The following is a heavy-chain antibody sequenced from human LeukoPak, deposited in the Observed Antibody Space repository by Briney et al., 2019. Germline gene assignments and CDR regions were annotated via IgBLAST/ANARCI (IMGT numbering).Heavy chain of an antibody. J-gene: IGHJ6*02. CDR1: GFTVTELS. Sequence: ASVKVSCKVSGFTVTELSMHWVRQAPGKGLEWMGGFDPEDGETIYAQKFQGRVTMTEDTSTDTAYMELSSLRSEDTAVYYCATYSSGHPPFYYYYGMDVWGQGTTVTVSS. CDR2: FDPEDGET. V-gene: IGHV1-24*01. D-gene: IGHD6-19*01. CDR3: ATYSSGHPPFYYYYGMDV.